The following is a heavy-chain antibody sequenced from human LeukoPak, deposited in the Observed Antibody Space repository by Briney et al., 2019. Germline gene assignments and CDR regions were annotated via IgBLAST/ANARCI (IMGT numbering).Heavy chain of an antibody. Sequence: GGSLRLSCAASGFTFSSYGMHWVRQAPGKGLEWVAVISYDGSNKYYADSVKGRFTISRDNSKNTLYLQMNSLRPEDTAVYYCAKKWSGDYDSSGVNDAFDIWGQGTMVTVSS. CDR2: ISYDGSNK. J-gene: IGHJ3*02. CDR1: GFTFSSYG. V-gene: IGHV3-30*18. CDR3: AKKWSGDYDSSGVNDAFDI. D-gene: IGHD3-22*01.